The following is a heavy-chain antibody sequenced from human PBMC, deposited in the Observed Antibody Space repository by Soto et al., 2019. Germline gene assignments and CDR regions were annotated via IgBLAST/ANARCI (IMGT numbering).Heavy chain of an antibody. D-gene: IGHD3-22*01. Sequence: EVQLLESGGGLVQPGGSLRLSCAASGFTFSFCAMSWVRQAPGKGLEWVSSIRGNNGDTYYADSVKGRFANSRDNSKNTLYLQMNCLRVEDTAVYYCAKEHSDSYYYCDYWGQRALVTVTS. CDR1: GFTFSFCA. CDR2: IRGNNGDT. CDR3: AKEHSDSYYYCDY. V-gene: IGHV3-23*01. J-gene: IGHJ4*02.